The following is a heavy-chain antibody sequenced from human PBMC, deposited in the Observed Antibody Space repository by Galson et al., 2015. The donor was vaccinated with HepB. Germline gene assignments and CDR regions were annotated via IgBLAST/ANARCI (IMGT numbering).Heavy chain of an antibody. Sequence: SLRLSCAASGFTFSSYSMNWVRRAPGKGLEWVSSISSSSSYIYYADSVKGRFTISRDNAKNSLYLQMNSLRAEDTAVYYCARAHGYCSSTSCQLYYFDYWGQGTLVTVSS. CDR3: ARAHGYCSSTSCQLYYFDY. D-gene: IGHD2-2*01. J-gene: IGHJ4*02. CDR2: ISSSSSYI. V-gene: IGHV3-21*01. CDR1: GFTFSSYS.